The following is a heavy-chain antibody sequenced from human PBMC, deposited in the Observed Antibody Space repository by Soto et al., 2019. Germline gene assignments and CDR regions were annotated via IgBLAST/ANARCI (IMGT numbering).Heavy chain of an antibody. CDR1: GFSFSSYT. V-gene: IGHV3-23*01. Sequence: GGSLRLSCAASGFSFSSYTMSWVRQAPGKNLEWVSTISGSGGATYYADPVKGRFTISRDNSQNMLYLQLNSLRAEDTAVYYCAKAHLGAMALFDSWGQGTLVTVSS. CDR2: ISGSGGAT. D-gene: IGHD2-8*01. CDR3: AKAHLGAMALFDS. J-gene: IGHJ4*02.